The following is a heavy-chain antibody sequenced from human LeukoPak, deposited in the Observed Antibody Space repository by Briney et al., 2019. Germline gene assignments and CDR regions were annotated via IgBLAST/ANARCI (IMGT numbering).Heavy chain of an antibody. CDR2: ISYDGSNK. CDR3: ASPSR. Sequence: GGSLRLSCAASGFTFSSYAMHWVRQAPGKGLEWVAVISYDGSNKYYADSVKGRFTISRDNSKNTLYLQMNSLRAEDTAVSYCASPSRWGQGTLVTVSS. CDR1: GFTFSSYA. V-gene: IGHV3-30*04. J-gene: IGHJ4*02.